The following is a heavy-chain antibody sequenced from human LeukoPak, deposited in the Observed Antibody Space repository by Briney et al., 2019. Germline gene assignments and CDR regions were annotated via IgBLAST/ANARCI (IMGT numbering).Heavy chain of an antibody. D-gene: IGHD2-2*01. J-gene: IGHJ4*02. V-gene: IGHV3-21*05. CDR2: ISSSSSYT. CDR3: AREVVSEGTLDY. Sequence: GGSLRLSCAASGFSFSSYTMNWVRQAPGKGLEWVSYISSSSSYTNYADSVKGRFTISRDNAKNSLYLQMNSLRAEDTAVYYCAREVVSEGTLDYWGQGTLVTVSS. CDR1: GFSFSSYT.